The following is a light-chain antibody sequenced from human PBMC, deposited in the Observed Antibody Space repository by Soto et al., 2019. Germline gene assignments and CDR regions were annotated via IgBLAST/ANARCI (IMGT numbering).Light chain of an antibody. J-gene: IGKJ5*01. Sequence: DIVFTPSPGTLSLSPGERATLSCRASQSLINAYIAWYQQKPGQAPRLLIYGASDRATGIPARFSAGGSGTDFNLTIRSLQSEDFAVFYCQHYGSSSSITFGQGTRLEIK. CDR1: QSLINAY. CDR2: GAS. V-gene: IGKV3-20*01. CDR3: QHYGSSSSIT.